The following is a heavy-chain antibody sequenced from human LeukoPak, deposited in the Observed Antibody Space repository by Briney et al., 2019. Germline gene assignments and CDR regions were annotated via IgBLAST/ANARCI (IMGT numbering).Heavy chain of an antibody. CDR2: IVEDGSQK. V-gene: IGHV3-7*01. Sequence: PGGSLRLSCAASGFTFSSCWMTWVRQAPGKGLEWVASIVEDGSQKYYVDSVKGRFTISRDNAKNFLYLQMNSLRVEDTALYYCARDGDGRGEDFDYWGQGILVTVSS. CDR3: ARDGDGRGEDFDY. CDR1: GFTFSSCW. J-gene: IGHJ4*02. D-gene: IGHD4-17*01.